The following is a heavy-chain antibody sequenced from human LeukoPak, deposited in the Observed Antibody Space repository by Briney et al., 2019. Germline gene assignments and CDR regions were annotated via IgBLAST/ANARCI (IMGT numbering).Heavy chain of an antibody. CDR1: GYTFTSYY. CDR2: INPSGGST. CDR3: AREYRIKLFGVEKRDGFDI. V-gene: IGHV1-46*01. J-gene: IGHJ3*02. Sequence: GASVKVSCKASGYTFTSYYMHWVRQAPGQGLEWMGIINPSGGSTSYAQKFQGRVTVTRDMSTSTVYMELISLTSEDTAVYYCAREYRIKLFGVEKRDGFDIWGQGTMVTVSS. D-gene: IGHD3-3*01.